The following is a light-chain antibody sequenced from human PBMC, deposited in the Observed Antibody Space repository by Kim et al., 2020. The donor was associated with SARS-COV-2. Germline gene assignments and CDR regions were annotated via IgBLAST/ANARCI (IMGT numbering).Light chain of an antibody. J-gene: IGKJ1*01. CDR1: QTVSSS. CDR3: QQYNDWPRT. CDR2: GAS. V-gene: IGKV3-15*01. Sequence: EIVMTQSPATLSVSPGERATLSCRASQTVSSSLAWYQHKPGQAPRLLIYGASTRATGIPARFSGSGSGTEFTLTISSLQSEDFAVHYCQQYNDWPRTFGQGTKVDIK.